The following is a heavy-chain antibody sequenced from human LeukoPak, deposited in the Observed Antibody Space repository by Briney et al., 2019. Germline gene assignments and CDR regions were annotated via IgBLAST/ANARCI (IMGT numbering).Heavy chain of an antibody. J-gene: IGHJ6*02. CDR3: ARGRLLIWFGESITYYGMDV. CDR2: MNPNSGST. Sequence: ASVKVSCTASGYTFTSYDINWVRQATGQGLEWMGWMNPNSGSTGYAQKFQGRVTMTRNTSISTAYMELSSLRSEDTAVYYCARGRLLIWFGESITYYGMDVWGQGTTVTVSS. CDR1: GYTFTSYD. D-gene: IGHD3-10*01. V-gene: IGHV1-8*01.